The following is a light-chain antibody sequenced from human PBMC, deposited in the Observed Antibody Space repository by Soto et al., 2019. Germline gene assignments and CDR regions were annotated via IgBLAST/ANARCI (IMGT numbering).Light chain of an antibody. V-gene: IGKV2-28*01. CDR2: LGS. CDR3: MQALQTPFT. J-gene: IGKJ3*01. CDR1: QCLLHSNGYNY. Sequence: VVMTLSPLSLPVTPGKPASIVCRSIQCLLHSNGYNYLDWYLQKPGQSPQLXIYLGSNRASGVPDRFSGSGSGTDFTLKISRVEAEDVGVYYCMQALQTPFTFGPGTKVDIK.